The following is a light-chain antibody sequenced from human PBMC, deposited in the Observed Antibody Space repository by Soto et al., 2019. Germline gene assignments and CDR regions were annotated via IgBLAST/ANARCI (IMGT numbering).Light chain of an antibody. J-gene: IGLJ1*01. Sequence: QSVLTQPRSVSGSPGQSVTISCTGTSSDVGAYNYVSWYQQHPGKAPKLMIYDVSKRPSGVPDRFSGSKSGNTASLTISGLQAEDEADYYCCSYAGSYTFVFGTGTKLT. CDR3: CSYAGSYTFV. CDR1: SSDVGAYNY. CDR2: DVS. V-gene: IGLV2-11*01.